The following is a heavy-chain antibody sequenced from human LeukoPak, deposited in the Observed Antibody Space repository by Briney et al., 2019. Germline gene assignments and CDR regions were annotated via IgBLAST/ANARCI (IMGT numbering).Heavy chain of an antibody. V-gene: IGHV1-2*02. CDR3: ARAQSVDTAMVNYYYYYMDV. CDR2: INPNSGGT. D-gene: IGHD5-18*01. Sequence: GASVKVSYKATGGTFSSYAITWVRQAPGQGLEWMGWINPNSGGTNYAQKFQGRVTMTRDTSISTAYMELRSLRSADTAVYYCARAQSVDTAMVNYYYYYMDVWGKGTTVTVSS. J-gene: IGHJ6*03. CDR1: GGTFSSYA.